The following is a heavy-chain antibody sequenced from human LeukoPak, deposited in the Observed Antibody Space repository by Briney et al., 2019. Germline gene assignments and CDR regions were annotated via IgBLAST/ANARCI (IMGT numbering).Heavy chain of an antibody. J-gene: IGHJ4*02. CDR2: IKQDGSKK. V-gene: IGHV3-7*03. CDR3: ATPLDYYDSSGYHQGGD. Sequence: GGSLRLSCSASGFTFSTYAMHWVRQAPGKGLEWVANIKQDGSKKNYVDSVKGRFTISRDNAKNSLYLQMNSLRAEDTAVYYCATPLDYYDSSGYHQGGDWGQGTLVTVSS. D-gene: IGHD3-22*01. CDR1: GFTFSTYA.